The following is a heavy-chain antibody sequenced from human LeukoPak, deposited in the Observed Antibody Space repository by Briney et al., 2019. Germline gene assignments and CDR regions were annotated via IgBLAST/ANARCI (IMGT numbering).Heavy chain of an antibody. CDR3: ARLRYCTNGVCWPGDYYFDY. D-gene: IGHD2-8*01. Sequence: GESLKISCKGSGYSFPSYWIGWVRQMPGKGLEWMGIIYPGDSNARYSPSFQGQVTISADKSISTAYLQWSSLKASDTAMYYCARLRYCTNGVCWPGDYYFDYWGQGTLVTVSS. J-gene: IGHJ4*02. V-gene: IGHV5-51*01. CDR1: GYSFPSYW. CDR2: IYPGDSNA.